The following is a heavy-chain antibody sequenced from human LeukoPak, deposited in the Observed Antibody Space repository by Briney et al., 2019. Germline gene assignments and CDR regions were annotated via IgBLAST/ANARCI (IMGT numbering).Heavy chain of an antibody. J-gene: IGHJ5*02. Sequence: ASVKVSCKASGYTFTSYGISWVRRAPGQGLEWMGWISAYNGNTNYAQKLQGRVTMTTDTSTSTAYMELRSLRSDDTAVYYCARVPNLYCSSTSRILVENWFDPWGQGTLVTVSS. CDR1: GYTFTSYG. V-gene: IGHV1-18*01. CDR3: ARVPNLYCSSTSRILVENWFDP. CDR2: ISAYNGNT. D-gene: IGHD2-2*01.